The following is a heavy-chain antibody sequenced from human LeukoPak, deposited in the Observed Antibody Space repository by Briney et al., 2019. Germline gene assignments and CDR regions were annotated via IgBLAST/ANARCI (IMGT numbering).Heavy chain of an antibody. Sequence: GGSLRLSCAAAGFTFSSHAMSWVRQAPGKGLEWVAVISYDGSNKYYADSVKGRFTISRDNSKNTLYLQMNSLRAEDTAVYYCARGAAAGLIFDYWGQGTLVTVSS. V-gene: IGHV3-30-3*01. J-gene: IGHJ4*02. D-gene: IGHD6-13*01. CDR1: GFTFSSHA. CDR2: ISYDGSNK. CDR3: ARGAAAGLIFDY.